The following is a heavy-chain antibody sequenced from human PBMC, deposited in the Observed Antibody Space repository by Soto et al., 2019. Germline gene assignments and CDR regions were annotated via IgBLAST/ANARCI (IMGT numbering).Heavy chain of an antibody. CDR3: ARQGNGAEGFDY. J-gene: IGHJ4*02. Sequence: PGESLKISCEVSGYNFASFWIGWVRQMPGKGLEWVGIIYPGDSDTRYGPSFQGQVTISADKSISTASLQWSSLKASDTAMYYCARQGNGAEGFDYWGQGTLVTVSS. V-gene: IGHV5-51*01. D-gene: IGHD2-8*01. CDR1: GYNFASFW. CDR2: IYPGDSDT.